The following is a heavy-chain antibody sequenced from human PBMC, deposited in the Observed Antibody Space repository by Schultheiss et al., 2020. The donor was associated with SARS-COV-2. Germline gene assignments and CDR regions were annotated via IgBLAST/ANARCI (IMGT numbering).Heavy chain of an antibody. V-gene: IGHV1-2*02. CDR1: GYTFTGYY. Sequence: ASVKVSCKASGYTFTGYYMHWVRQAPGQGLEWMGWINPNSGGTNYAQKFQGRVTMTRDTSISTAYMELSSLRSEDTAVYYCARGFPGDCTNGLCPPEDYWGQGTLVTVSS. J-gene: IGHJ4*02. CDR3: ARGFPGDCTNGLCPPEDY. CDR2: INPNSGGT. D-gene: IGHD2-8*01.